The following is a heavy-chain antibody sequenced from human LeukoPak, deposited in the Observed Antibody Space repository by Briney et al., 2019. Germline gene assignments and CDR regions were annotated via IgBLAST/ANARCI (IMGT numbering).Heavy chain of an antibody. Sequence: GESLKISCKASGYTFTSYDINWVRQATGQGLERMGWMNPNSGNTGYAQKFQGRVTMTRNTSISTAYMELSSLRSEDTAVYYCARGPIDAYDFWSGYYHPGGNWFDPWGQGTLVTVSS. J-gene: IGHJ5*02. CDR3: ARGPIDAYDFWSGYYHPGGNWFDP. CDR1: GYTFTSYD. V-gene: IGHV1-8*01. D-gene: IGHD3-3*01. CDR2: MNPNSGNT.